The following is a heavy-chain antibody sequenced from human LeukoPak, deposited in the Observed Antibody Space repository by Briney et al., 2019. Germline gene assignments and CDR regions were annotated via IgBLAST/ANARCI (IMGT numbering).Heavy chain of an antibody. Sequence: ASVKVSCKASGYTFTGYYMHWVRQAPGQGLEWMGWINPNSGGTNYAQKFQGRVTMTRDTSISTAYMELSRLRSDDTAMYYCARDRRGITMVDYWGQGTLVTVSS. CDR2: INPNSGGT. CDR1: GYTFTGYY. J-gene: IGHJ4*02. V-gene: IGHV1-2*02. CDR3: ARDRRGITMVDY. D-gene: IGHD3-10*01.